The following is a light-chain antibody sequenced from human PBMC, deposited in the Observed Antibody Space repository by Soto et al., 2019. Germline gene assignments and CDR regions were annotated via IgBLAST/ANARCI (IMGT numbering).Light chain of an antibody. Sequence: EIVVTQSPGTLSLSPGERASLSCRASQSVSSSYLAWYQQKPGQAPRLLIYGASIRATGIPDRFSGSGSGTDFTLTISRLEPEDFAVYYCQQYGSSPSFGPGTKVDIK. CDR1: QSVSSSY. CDR2: GAS. J-gene: IGKJ3*01. V-gene: IGKV3-20*01. CDR3: QQYGSSPS.